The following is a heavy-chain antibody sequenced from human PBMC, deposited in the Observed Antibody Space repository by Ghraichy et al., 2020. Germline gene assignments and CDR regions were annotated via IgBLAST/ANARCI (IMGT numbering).Heavy chain of an antibody. J-gene: IGHJ3*02. D-gene: IGHD2-21*01. CDR3: ARRRLMWSAAEGDAFDI. CDR1: VGSFSGYY. V-gene: IGHV4-34*01. Sequence: SETLSLTCAVYVGSFSGYYWSWIRQPPGKGLEWIGEINPTGTTNNSPSLKSRLTMLVDTSKNQFSLKLKSVTAADTAMYYCARRRLMWSAAEGDAFDIWGQGTIVTVSS. CDR2: INPTGTT.